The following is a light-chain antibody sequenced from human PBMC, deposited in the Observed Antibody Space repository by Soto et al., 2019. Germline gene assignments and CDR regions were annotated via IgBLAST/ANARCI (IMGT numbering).Light chain of an antibody. CDR1: SSDVGRYNY. V-gene: IGLV2-14*01. Sequence: QSALTQPASVSGSPGQSITISCTGTSSDVGRYNYVSWYQQHPDKAPKLMIYEVTNRPSGVSNRFSGSKSANTASLTISGLQAEDEADYYCSSYTSTNTWVFGGGTKVTVL. CDR3: SSYTSTNTWV. CDR2: EVT. J-gene: IGLJ3*02.